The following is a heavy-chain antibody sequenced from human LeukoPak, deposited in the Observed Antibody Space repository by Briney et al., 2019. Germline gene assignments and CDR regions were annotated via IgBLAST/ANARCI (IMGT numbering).Heavy chain of an antibody. Sequence: PGRSLRLSCAASGFTYSSYGMHWVRHAPGKGLEWVAVISYDGSNKYYADSVKGRFTISRDNSKNTLYLQMNSLRAEDTAVYYFAKGWLGKFDYWGQGTLVTVSS. CDR1: GFTYSSYG. D-gene: IGHD5-24*01. CDR3: AKGWLGKFDY. J-gene: IGHJ4*02. V-gene: IGHV3-30*18. CDR2: ISYDGSNK.